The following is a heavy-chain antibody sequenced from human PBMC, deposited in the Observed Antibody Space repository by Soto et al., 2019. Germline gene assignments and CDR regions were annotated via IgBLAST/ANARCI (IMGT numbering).Heavy chain of an antibody. J-gene: IGHJ5*02. D-gene: IGHD6-13*01. CDR2: IWHDASHE. V-gene: IGHV3-33*06. CDR1: GFDFSNFV. Sequence: SLRLSCAASGFDFSNFVMHWVRQAPGKGLECVAVIWHDASHEYYGDSVQGRFTISRDNSKHLLYLQMNSLRAEDTAVYYCAKVKRFEQQLVPWGQGTLVTVSS. CDR3: AKVKRFEQQLVP.